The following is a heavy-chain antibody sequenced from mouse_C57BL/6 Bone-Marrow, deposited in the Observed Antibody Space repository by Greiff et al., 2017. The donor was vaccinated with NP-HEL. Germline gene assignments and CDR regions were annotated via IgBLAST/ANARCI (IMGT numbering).Heavy chain of an antibody. CDR2: IYPGSGNT. CDR3: ARSPFFDY. CDR1: GYTFTDYY. J-gene: IGHJ2*01. Sequence: VQLQQSGAELVRPGASVKLSCKASGYTFTDYYINWVKQRPGQGLEWIARIYPGSGNTYYNEKFKGKATLTAEKSSSTAYMHLSSLTSEDSAVYFCARSPFFDYWGQGTTLTVSS. V-gene: IGHV1-76*01.